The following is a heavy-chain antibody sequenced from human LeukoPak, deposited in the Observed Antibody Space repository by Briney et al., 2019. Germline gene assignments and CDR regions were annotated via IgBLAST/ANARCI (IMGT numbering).Heavy chain of an antibody. CDR1: GFTFSNYW. D-gene: IGHD3-10*01. CDR2: ISVSGENT. Sequence: GGSLRLSCAASGFTFSNYWMSWVRQAPGKGLQWVSTISVSGENTYYADSVKGRFTISRDISKSTLYLRMNSLRDEDTALYYCAKYGSGTYYNGLHWGQGTLVTVSS. J-gene: IGHJ4*02. CDR3: AKYGSGTYYNGLH. V-gene: IGHV3-23*01.